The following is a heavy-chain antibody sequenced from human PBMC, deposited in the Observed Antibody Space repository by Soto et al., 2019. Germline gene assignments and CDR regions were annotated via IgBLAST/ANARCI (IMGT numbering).Heavy chain of an antibody. CDR2: IYCDDDK. Sequence: QITLKESGPTLVKPTQTLTLTCTFSGFSLSTSGVAVGWIRQPPGKALEWLTLIYCDDDKRYSPSPKCRLTNTRDTSKSQVVLTMTNMDPVDTATYYCALRPVLAGIPRFDPWGQGTLGTVSS. CDR3: ALRPVLAGIPRFDP. V-gene: IGHV2-5*02. CDR1: GFSLSTSGVA. J-gene: IGHJ5*02. D-gene: IGHD2-8*01.